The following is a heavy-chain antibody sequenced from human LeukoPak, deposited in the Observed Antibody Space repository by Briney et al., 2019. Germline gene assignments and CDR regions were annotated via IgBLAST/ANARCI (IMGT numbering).Heavy chain of an antibody. Sequence: PSETLSLTCAVSGGSISSGDYSWSWIRQPPGKGLEWIGYIYHTGSTNYSPSLKSRVTISVDTSKNQFSLKLSSVTAADTAVYYCARDSGYSSGWYLEAFDIWGQGTMVTVSS. D-gene: IGHD6-19*01. J-gene: IGHJ3*02. CDR1: GGSISSGDYS. V-gene: IGHV4-30-2*01. CDR2: IYHTGST. CDR3: ARDSGYSSGWYLEAFDI.